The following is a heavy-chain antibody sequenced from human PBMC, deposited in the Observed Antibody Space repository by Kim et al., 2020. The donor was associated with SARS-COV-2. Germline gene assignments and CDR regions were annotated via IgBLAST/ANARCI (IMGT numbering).Heavy chain of an antibody. D-gene: IGHD3-10*01. V-gene: IGHV3-30*01. J-gene: IGHJ4*02. CDR3: ARGTLLWCGELFDY. Sequence: VDSVRGGLTISRHNSKNTLNLQMNRLSAGDTAVYYCARGTLLWCGELFDYWGQGTLVTVSS.